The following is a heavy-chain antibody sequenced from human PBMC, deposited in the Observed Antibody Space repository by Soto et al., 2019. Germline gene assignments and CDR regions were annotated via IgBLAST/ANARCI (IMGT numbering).Heavy chain of an antibody. CDR3: ARDDLGCRRGDCPIWGMDV. CDR2: IWYDGSNK. V-gene: IGHV3-33*01. CDR1: GFTFSRYG. J-gene: IGHJ6*02. D-gene: IGHD2-21*01. Sequence: QVQLVESGGGVVQPGRSPRLSCAASGFTFSRYGMHWVRQAPGKGLEWVAVIWYDGSNKYYADSVKGRFTISRDNSKNXLSXQMNSLRAEDTAVYYCARDDLGCRRGDCPIWGMDVWGQGTTVTVSS.